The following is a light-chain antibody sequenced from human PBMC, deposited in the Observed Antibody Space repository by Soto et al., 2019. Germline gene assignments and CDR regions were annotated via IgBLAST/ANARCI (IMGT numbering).Light chain of an antibody. CDR3: KSYAGSNTDV. Sequence: QLVLTQPPSASGSPGQSVTISCTGTKNDIGVYDFVSWYQHHPGKAPRLIIYEVVQRPSGVPDRFSGSKSGNTASLTVSGLQAADEGDYFCKSYAGSNTDVFGSGTQLTVL. V-gene: IGLV2-8*01. CDR1: KNDIGVYDF. CDR2: EVV. J-gene: IGLJ1*01.